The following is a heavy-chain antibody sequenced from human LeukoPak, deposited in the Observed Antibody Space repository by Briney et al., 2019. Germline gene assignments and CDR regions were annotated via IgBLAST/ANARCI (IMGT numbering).Heavy chain of an antibody. D-gene: IGHD2-21*02. J-gene: IGHJ6*03. V-gene: IGHV1-69*05. Sequence: GASVKVSCKASGGTFSSYAISWVRQAPGQGLEWMGRIIPIFGTANYAQKFQGRVTITTDESTSTAYMELSSLRSEDTAVYYCARVVYCGADCLTGYMDVWGKGTTVTVSS. CDR2: IIPIFGTA. CDR3: ARVVYCGADCLTGYMDV. CDR1: GGTFSSYA.